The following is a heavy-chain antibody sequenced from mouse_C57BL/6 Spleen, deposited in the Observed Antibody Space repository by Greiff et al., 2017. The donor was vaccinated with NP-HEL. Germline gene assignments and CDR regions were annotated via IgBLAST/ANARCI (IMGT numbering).Heavy chain of an antibody. D-gene: IGHD3-2*02. CDR1: GYTFTDYY. CDR3: ASPTAQATSMDY. Sequence: VQLQQSGPELVKPGASVKISCKASGYTFTDYYINWVKQRPGQGLEWIGWIFPGSGSTYYNEKFKGKATLTVDKSSSTAYMLLSSLTSEDSAVYCGASPTAQATSMDYWGQGTSVTVSS. V-gene: IGHV1-75*01. CDR2: IFPGSGST. J-gene: IGHJ4*01.